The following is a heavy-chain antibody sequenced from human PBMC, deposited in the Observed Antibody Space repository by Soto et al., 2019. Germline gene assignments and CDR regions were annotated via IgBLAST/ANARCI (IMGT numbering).Heavy chain of an antibody. CDR3: ARVDVRWLQVFDY. V-gene: IGHV4-30-4*01. Sequence: QVQLQESGPGLVKPSQTLSLTCTVSGGSISSGDYYWSWIRQPPGKGLEWIGYIYYSGSTYYNPSLKSRVTISVDPSKNQFSLKLSSVTAADTAVYYCARVDVRWLQVFDYWGQGTLVTVSS. CDR2: IYYSGST. J-gene: IGHJ4*02. CDR1: GGSISSGDYY. D-gene: IGHD5-12*01.